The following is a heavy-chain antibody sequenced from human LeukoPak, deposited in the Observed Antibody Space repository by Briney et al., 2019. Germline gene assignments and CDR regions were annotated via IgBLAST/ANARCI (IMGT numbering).Heavy chain of an antibody. CDR1: GFTFSTYE. CDR2: ITSSGRAR. CDR3: ARLSTGPPGYQYSGLDV. V-gene: IGHV3-48*03. J-gene: IGHJ6*02. Sequence: PGGSLRLSCAASGFTFSTYEMHWVRQAPGKGLEWISKITSSGRARYHADSVKGRFTVSRDNAKNSLYLQMNNLRAEDTAVYYCARLSTGPPGYQYSGLDVWGQGTTVTVSS. D-gene: IGHD2/OR15-2a*01.